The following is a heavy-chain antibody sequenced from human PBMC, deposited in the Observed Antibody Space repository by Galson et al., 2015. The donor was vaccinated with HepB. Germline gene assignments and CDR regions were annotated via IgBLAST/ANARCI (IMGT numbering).Heavy chain of an antibody. CDR3: VRDHYDSSAYYYSYDY. CDR1: GGSISGYY. V-gene: IGHV4-4*07. Sequence: SETLSLTCTVSGGSISGYYWSWIRQPAEKGLEWIGHISASGSSNYNPSLRSRVIMSVDTSKNQFSLRLSSVTAADTAVYYCVRDHYDSSAYYYSYDYWGQGTLVTVSS. CDR2: ISASGSS. D-gene: IGHD3-22*01. J-gene: IGHJ4*02.